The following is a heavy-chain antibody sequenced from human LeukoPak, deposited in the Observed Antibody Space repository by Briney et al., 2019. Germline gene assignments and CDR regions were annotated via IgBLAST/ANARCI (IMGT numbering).Heavy chain of an antibody. CDR2: ISDHGKSR. CDR3: AKDLGRYRNNYFDY. J-gene: IGHJ4*02. CDR1: GFIFSNYE. V-gene: IGHV3-23*01. Sequence: GGSLRLSCAASGFIFSNYEMNWVRQTPGKGLEWVSYISDHGKSRNYVDSVKGRFTISRDDSKNTLSLQMNSLRAEDTAVYYCAKDLGRYRNNYFDYWGQGTLVTVSS. D-gene: IGHD1-26*01.